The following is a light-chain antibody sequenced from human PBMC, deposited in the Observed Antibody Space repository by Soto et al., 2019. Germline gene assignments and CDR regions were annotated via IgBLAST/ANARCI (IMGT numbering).Light chain of an antibody. J-gene: IGKJ2*01. V-gene: IGKV3-15*01. CDR1: QSVGSN. CDR3: QQYNNWPYT. Sequence: EIVMTQSPATLSVSPGERATLSCRASQSVGSNLAWYQQKPGQAPRLLIYGASTRATGIPARFNGSGSGTEFTLTISSLQSEDFAIYHCQQYNNWPYTFGQGTKLEIK. CDR2: GAS.